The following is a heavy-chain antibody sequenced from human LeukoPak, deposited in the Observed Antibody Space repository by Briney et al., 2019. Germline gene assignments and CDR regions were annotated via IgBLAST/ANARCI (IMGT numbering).Heavy chain of an antibody. V-gene: IGHV4-39*07. Sequence: SETLSLTCTVSGGSISSSSYYWGWIRQPPGKGLEWIGSIYYSGSTNYNPSLKSRVTISVDTSKNQFSLKLSSVTAADTAVYYCARFHCSSTSCYYDYWGQGALVTVSS. CDR2: IYYSGST. J-gene: IGHJ4*02. CDR3: ARFHCSSTSCYYDY. D-gene: IGHD2-2*01. CDR1: GGSISSSSYY.